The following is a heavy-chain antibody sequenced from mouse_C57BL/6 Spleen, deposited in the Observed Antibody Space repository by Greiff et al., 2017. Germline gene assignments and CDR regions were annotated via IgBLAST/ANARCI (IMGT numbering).Heavy chain of an antibody. CDR2: IYPGDGDT. D-gene: IGHD1-1*01. CDR3: AREGYYGSSYFDY. V-gene: IGHV1-82*01. Sequence: QVQLQQSGPELVKPGASVKISCKASGYAFSSSWMNWVQQRPGKGLEWIGRIYPGDGDTNYNGKFKGKATLTADKSSSTAYMQLSSLTSEDSAVXSCAREGYYGSSYFDYWGQGTTLTVSS. J-gene: IGHJ2*01. CDR1: GYAFSSSW.